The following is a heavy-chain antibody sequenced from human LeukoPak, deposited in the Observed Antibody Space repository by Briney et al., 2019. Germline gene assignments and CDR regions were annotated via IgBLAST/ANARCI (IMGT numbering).Heavy chain of an antibody. J-gene: IGHJ4*02. Sequence: PGGSLRLSCLASGFTVSDNYMSWVRQAPGMGLEWVSVIYSDGTTHYTDSVKGRFTISRDDSKNTVFLQMNSLRADDTAVYYCARDGSDYYDKRVPPGILWGQGTPVTVSS. D-gene: IGHD3-22*01. CDR2: IYSDGTT. CDR3: ARDGSDYYDKRVPPGIL. V-gene: IGHV3-53*01. CDR1: GFTVSDNY.